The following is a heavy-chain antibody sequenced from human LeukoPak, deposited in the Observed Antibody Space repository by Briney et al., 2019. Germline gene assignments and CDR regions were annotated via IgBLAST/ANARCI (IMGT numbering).Heavy chain of an antibody. Sequence: GASVKVSCKASGYTFTSYGISWVRQAPGQGLEWMGWISAYNGNTNYAQKLQGRVTMTTDTSTSTAYMELRSLRSDDTAVYYCARAKLGYCSGGSCYSGEKTPDYWGQGTLVTVSS. D-gene: IGHD2-15*01. V-gene: IGHV1-18*01. J-gene: IGHJ4*02. CDR3: ARAKLGYCSGGSCYSGEKTPDY. CDR2: ISAYNGNT. CDR1: GYTFTSYG.